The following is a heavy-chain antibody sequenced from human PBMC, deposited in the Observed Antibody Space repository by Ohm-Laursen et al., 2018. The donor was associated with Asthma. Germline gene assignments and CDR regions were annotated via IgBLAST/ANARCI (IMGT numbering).Heavy chain of an antibody. V-gene: IGHV4-30-2*01. D-gene: IGHD5-18*01. CDR1: GGSISSGGYY. Sequence: SQTLSLTCTVSGGSISSGGYYWSWIRQPPGKGLEWIGEIYHSGSTNYNPSLKSRVTISVDKSKNQFSLKLSSVTAADTAVYYCARVGYSYGPGLDYWGQGTLVTVSS. CDR3: ARVGYSYGPGLDY. CDR2: IYHSGST. J-gene: IGHJ4*02.